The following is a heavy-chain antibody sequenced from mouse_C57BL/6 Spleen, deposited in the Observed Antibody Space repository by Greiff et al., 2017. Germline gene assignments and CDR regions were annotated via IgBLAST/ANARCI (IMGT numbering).Heavy chain of an antibody. D-gene: IGHD3-1*01. Sequence: QVQLQQPGAELVRPGTSVKLSCKASGYTFTSYWMHWVKQRPGQGLEWIGVIDPSDSYSNYNQKFKGKATLTVDTSSRTPYMQLSSLTSEDSAVYSGASRWATWVYYAMDYWGQGTSVTVSS. J-gene: IGHJ4*01. CDR2: IDPSDSYS. CDR1: GYTFTSYW. CDR3: ASRWATWVYYAMDY. V-gene: IGHV1-59*01.